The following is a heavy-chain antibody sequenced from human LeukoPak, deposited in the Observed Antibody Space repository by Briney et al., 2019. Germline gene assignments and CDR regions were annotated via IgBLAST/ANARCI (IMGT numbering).Heavy chain of an antibody. CDR1: GGSISSSNW. V-gene: IGHV4-4*02. CDR2: IYHSGST. J-gene: IGHJ4*02. CDR3: ARTSFCGGDCLYYFDY. Sequence: SETLSLTCAVSGGSISSSNWWSWVRQPPGKGLEWIGKIYHSGSTNYNPSLKSRVTISVDKSKNQFSLKLSSVTAADTAVYYCARTSFCGGDCLYYFDYWGQGTLVTVSS. D-gene: IGHD2-21*02.